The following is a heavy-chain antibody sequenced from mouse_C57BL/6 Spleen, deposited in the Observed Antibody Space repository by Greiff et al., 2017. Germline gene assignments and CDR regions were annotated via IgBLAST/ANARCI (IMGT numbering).Heavy chain of an antibody. CDR2: ISSGSSTI. CDR1: GFTFSDYG. J-gene: IGHJ3*01. CDR3: ARYYYGSSWFAY. D-gene: IGHD1-1*01. V-gene: IGHV5-17*01. Sequence: DVKLVESGGGLVKPGGSLKLSCAASGFTFSDYGMHWVRQAPEKGLAWVAYISSGSSTIYYADTVKGRFTISRDNAKNTLFLQMTSLRSEDTAMYYCARYYYGSSWFAYWGQGTLVTVSA.